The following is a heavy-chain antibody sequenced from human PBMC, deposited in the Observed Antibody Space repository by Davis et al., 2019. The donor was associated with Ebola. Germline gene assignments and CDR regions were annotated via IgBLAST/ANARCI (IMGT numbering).Heavy chain of an antibody. Sequence: GGSLRPSCAASGFTFSSYSMNWVRQAPGRGLEWVSYISTSSSTIYYAASVKGRFTISRDNAKNSLYLQMNSLRDEDTAGGYCARQRGTDYWGQGTLVTVSS. J-gene: IGHJ4*02. CDR1: GFTFSSYS. CDR3: ARQRGTDY. V-gene: IGHV3-48*02. CDR2: ISTSSSTI. D-gene: IGHD1-26*01.